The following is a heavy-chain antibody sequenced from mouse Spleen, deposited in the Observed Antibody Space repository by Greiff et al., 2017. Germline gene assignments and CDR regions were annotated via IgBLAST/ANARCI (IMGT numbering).Heavy chain of an antibody. Sequence: EVQGVESGGGLVKPGGSLKLSCAASGFTFSSYAMSWVRQTPVKRLEWVATISSGGSYTYYPDSVKGRITISRDNAKNTLYLQMSSQRSEDTAMYYCARQRKEGFDYWGQGTTLTVSS. CDR3: ARQRKEGFDY. J-gene: IGHJ2*01. CDR1: GFTFSSYA. CDR2: ISSGGSYT. V-gene: IGHV5-9-3*01.